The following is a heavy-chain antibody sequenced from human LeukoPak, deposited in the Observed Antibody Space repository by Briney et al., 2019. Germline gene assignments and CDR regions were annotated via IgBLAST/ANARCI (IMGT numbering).Heavy chain of an antibody. CDR3: ARAVAAAGAGWVDL. CDR1: GLTFSSYA. D-gene: IGHD6-13*01. V-gene: IGHV3-7*01. Sequence: GGSLRLSCAASGLTFSSYAMSWVRQAPGKGLEWVANIKQDGSEKYYVDSVKGRFTISRDNAKNALYLQMNSLRADDTAVYYCARAVAAAGAGWVDLWGQGTLVTVSS. J-gene: IGHJ5*02. CDR2: IKQDGSEK.